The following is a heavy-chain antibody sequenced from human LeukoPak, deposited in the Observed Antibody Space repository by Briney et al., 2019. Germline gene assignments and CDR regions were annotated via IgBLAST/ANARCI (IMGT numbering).Heavy chain of an antibody. D-gene: IGHD2-21*02. V-gene: IGHV3-11*01. CDR2: ISSSGSTI. CDR3: ARVVGVTPGGEDEYFQH. Sequence: GGSLRLSCAASGFTYSNYYMSWVRQAPGKGLEWVSYISSSGSTIYYADSVKGRFTISRDNAKNSLYLQMNSLRAEDTAVYYCARVVGVTPGGEDEYFQHWGQGTLVTVSS. CDR1: GFTYSNYY. J-gene: IGHJ1*01.